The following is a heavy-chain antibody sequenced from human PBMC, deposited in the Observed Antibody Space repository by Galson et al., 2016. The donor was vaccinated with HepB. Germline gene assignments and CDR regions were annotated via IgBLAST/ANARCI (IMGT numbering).Heavy chain of an antibody. Sequence: SLRLSCAASGFTFDDYTMHWVRQAPGKGLEWVSLIGWDGSRRDYADSAKGRFVISRDNRKNYLYLEMNSLRTEDTALYYCAKALMYDYDSSGWALDKWGQGTLVIVSS. CDR3: AKALMYDYDSSGWALDK. V-gene: IGHV3-43*01. CDR2: IGWDGSRR. D-gene: IGHD3-22*01. CDR1: GFTFDDYT. J-gene: IGHJ4*02.